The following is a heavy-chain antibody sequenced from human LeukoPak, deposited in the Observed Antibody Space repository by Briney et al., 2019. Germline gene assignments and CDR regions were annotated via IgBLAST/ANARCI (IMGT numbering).Heavy chain of an antibody. J-gene: IGHJ4*02. D-gene: IGHD2-2*01. Sequence: PGGSLRLSCAVSGFTYSSYGMHWVRQAPGKGLEWVAFIRYDGSNKYYADSVKGRFTISRDNSKNTLYLQMNSLRAEDTAVYYCAKDAQLLPDRQFDYWGQGTLVTVSS. CDR2: IRYDGSNK. CDR3: AKDAQLLPDRQFDY. V-gene: IGHV3-30*02. CDR1: GFTYSSYG.